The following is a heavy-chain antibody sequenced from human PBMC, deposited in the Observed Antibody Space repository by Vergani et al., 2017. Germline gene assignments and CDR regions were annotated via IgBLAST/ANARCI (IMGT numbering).Heavy chain of an antibody. CDR2: FDPEDGET. Sequence: QVQLVQSGAEVKKPGASVKVSCKVSGYTLTELSMNWVRQAPGNGLEWMGGFDPEDGETIYAQKFQGRVTMTADTSTDTAYMELSSLRSEDTAVYYCATVPARITGTTLANWFDPWGQGTLVTVSS. CDR1: GYTLTELS. V-gene: IGHV1-24*01. J-gene: IGHJ5*02. CDR3: ATVPARITGTTLANWFDP. D-gene: IGHD1/OR15-1a*01.